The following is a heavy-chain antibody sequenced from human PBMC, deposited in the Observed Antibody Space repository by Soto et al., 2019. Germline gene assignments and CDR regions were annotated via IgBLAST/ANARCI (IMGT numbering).Heavy chain of an antibody. CDR2: IDWDDDK. CDR3: ARIAMGGYSGYDSPYYFDY. Sequence: SGPTLVNPTQTLTLTCTFSGFSLSTSGMCVSWIRQPPGKALEWLALIDWDDDKYYSTSLKTRLTISKDTSKNQVVLTMTNMDPVDTATYYCARIAMGGYSGYDSPYYFDYWGQGTLVTVSS. D-gene: IGHD5-12*01. V-gene: IGHV2-70*01. CDR1: GFSLSTSGMC. J-gene: IGHJ4*02.